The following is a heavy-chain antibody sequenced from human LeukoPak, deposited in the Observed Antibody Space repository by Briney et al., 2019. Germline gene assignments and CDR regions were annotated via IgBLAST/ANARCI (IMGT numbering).Heavy chain of an antibody. CDR3: ARDQETVTIDY. Sequence: GGSLRLSCAASGFTFGSYWLSWVRQAPGRGLEWVANINRDGSEMHYVDSVKGRFTISRDNAKNSLYLQMNSLSAEDTAVYHCARDQETVTIDYWGQGTLVTVSS. CDR2: INRDGSEM. CDR1: GFTFGSYW. J-gene: IGHJ4*02. D-gene: IGHD4-17*01. V-gene: IGHV3-7*05.